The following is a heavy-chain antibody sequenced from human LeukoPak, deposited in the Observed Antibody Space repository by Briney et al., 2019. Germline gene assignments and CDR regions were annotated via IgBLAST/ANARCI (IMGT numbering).Heavy chain of an antibody. CDR1: GGSISSSSYY. CDR2: IYYSGST. J-gene: IGHJ3*02. Sequence: SETLSLTCTVSGGSISSSSYYWGWIRQPPGKGLEWIGSIYYSGSTYYNPSLKSRVTISVDTSKNQFSLKLSSVTAADTAVYYCAKGIRYLSFNDAFDIWGQGTMVTVSS. D-gene: IGHD3-9*01. V-gene: IGHV4-39*01. CDR3: AKGIRYLSFNDAFDI.